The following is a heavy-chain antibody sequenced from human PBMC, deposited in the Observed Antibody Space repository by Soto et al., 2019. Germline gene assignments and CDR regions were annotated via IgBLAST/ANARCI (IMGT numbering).Heavy chain of an antibody. CDR1: GYTFTGYY. CDR3: ARVPARLHGMDV. CDR2: INPNSGGT. J-gene: IGHJ6*02. D-gene: IGHD6-6*01. V-gene: IGHV1-2*02. Sequence: ASVNVSFKSSGYTFTGYYIHWVRQAPGQGLEWMGWINPNSGGTNYAQKFQGRVTMTRDTSISTAYMELSRLRSDDTAVYYCARVPARLHGMDVWGQGTTVTVSS.